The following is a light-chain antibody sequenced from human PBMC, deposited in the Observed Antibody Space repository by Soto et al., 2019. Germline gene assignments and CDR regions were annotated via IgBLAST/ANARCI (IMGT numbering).Light chain of an antibody. J-gene: IGKJ4*01. V-gene: IGKV3-20*01. CDR3: QQYGTSLLT. Sequence: EIVLTQSPGTLSLSPGERVTLSCRASQSVSSSYLAWYQQKPGQAPRLLIYDASSRATGIPDRFSGSGSGTDFTLTISRLEPEDSALYYCQQYGTSLLTFGGGTKVEIK. CDR1: QSVSSSY. CDR2: DAS.